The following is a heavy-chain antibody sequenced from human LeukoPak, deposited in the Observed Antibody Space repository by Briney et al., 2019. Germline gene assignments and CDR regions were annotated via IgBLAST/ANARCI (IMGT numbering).Heavy chain of an antibody. CDR3: ARAGVTLTGYYTVNYFDY. CDR2: IYTSGST. V-gene: IGHV4-61*02. Sequence: PSETLSLTCTVSGGSISSGSYYWSWIRQPAGKGLEWIGRIYTSGSTNYNPSLKSRVTISVDTSKNQFSLKLSSVTAADTAVYYCARAGVTLTGYYTVNYFDYWGQGTLVTVSS. D-gene: IGHD3-9*01. CDR1: GGSISSGSYY. J-gene: IGHJ4*02.